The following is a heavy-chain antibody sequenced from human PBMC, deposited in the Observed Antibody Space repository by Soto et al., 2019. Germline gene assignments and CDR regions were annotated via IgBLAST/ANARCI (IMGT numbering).Heavy chain of an antibody. J-gene: IGHJ4*02. CDR2: IRTKTDGGTT. Sequence: GGSLRLSCAASGFAFSNAWMSWVRQAPGKGLEWVGLIRTKTDGGTTDYAAPVKGRFTISRDDSENTLYLQMNSLKTEDTAKYYCTTGFDFRGQGTLVTVSS. CDR1: GFAFSNAW. D-gene: IGHD3-3*01. CDR3: TTGFDF. V-gene: IGHV3-15*01.